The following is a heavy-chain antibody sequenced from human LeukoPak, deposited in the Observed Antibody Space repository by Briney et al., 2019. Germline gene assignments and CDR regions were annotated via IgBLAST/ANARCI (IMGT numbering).Heavy chain of an antibody. Sequence: GASVKVSCKASGYTFVDYFIHWVRQAPGQGLEWMGRINTDSGGAEYEQKFRGRVIMTRDTSISTAYVEVSGLTSDDTAVYYCARDFTSTPNWEFHYWGQGTLVTVSS. CDR2: INTDSGGA. J-gene: IGHJ4*02. D-gene: IGHD1-26*01. V-gene: IGHV1-2*06. CDR1: GYTFVDYF. CDR3: ARDFTSTPNWEFHY.